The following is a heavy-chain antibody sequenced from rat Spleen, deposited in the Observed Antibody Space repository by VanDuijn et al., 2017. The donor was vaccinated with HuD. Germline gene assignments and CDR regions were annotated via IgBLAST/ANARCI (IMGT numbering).Heavy chain of an antibody. Sequence: EVQLVESGGGLVQPGGSLKVSCAASGFTFSNYGTHWIRQAPTKGLEWVASISPSGGSTYYRDSVKGRFTISRDNAKSTLYLQMDSLRSEDTATYYCATDSSYWAYWGQGVMVTVSS. CDR2: ISPSGGST. J-gene: IGHJ2*01. D-gene: IGHD1-2*01. V-gene: IGHV5-19*01. CDR1: GFTFSNYG. CDR3: ATDSSYWAY.